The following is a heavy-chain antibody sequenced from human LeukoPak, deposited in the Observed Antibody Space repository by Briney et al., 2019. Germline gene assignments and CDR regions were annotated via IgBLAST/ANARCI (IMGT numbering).Heavy chain of an antibody. CDR3: AKDGRDSYGYGRYYYGMDV. J-gene: IGHJ6*02. D-gene: IGHD5-18*01. V-gene: IGHV3-30*18. CDR2: ISYDGSNK. Sequence: GWSLRLSCAACGFIFSSYGMHWVGPAPAKELEGVAVISYDGSNKYYADSVKGRFTISRDNSKNTLYLQMNSLRAEDTAVYYCAKDGRDSYGYGRYYYGMDVWGQGTTVTVSS. CDR1: GFIFSSYG.